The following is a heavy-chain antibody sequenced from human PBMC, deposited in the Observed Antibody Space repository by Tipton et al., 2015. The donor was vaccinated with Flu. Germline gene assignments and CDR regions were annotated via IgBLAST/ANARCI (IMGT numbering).Heavy chain of an antibody. J-gene: IGHJ4*02. CDR2: MYASGST. Sequence: TLSLTCTVSGDSMNSCYWSWIRQPAGKGLEWIGRMYASGSTQYNPSLKSRVTMSVGTSKNQLSLKLTDVTAADTAVYYCARGSGSGTVMSFDFWGQGTLDTVSS. D-gene: IGHD3-10*01. CDR3: ARGSGSGTVMSFDF. CDR1: GDSMNSCY. V-gene: IGHV4-4*07.